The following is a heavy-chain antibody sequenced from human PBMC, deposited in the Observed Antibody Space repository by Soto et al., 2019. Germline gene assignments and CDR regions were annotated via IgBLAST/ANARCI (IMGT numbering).Heavy chain of an antibody. V-gene: IGHV3-33*01. CDR3: ARDSEYSSSSGGYYFDY. D-gene: IGHD6-6*01. Sequence: GGSLRLSCAASGFTFSSYGMHWVRQAPGKGLEWVAVIWYDGSNKYYADSVKGRFTISRDNSKNTLYLQMNSLRAEDTAVYYCARDSEYSSSSGGYYFDYWGQGTLVTVSS. CDR1: GFTFSSYG. J-gene: IGHJ4*02. CDR2: IWYDGSNK.